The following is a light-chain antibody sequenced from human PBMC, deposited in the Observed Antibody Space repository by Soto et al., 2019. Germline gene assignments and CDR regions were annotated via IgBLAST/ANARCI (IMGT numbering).Light chain of an antibody. J-gene: IGKJ1*01. CDR2: GAS. V-gene: IGKV3-20*01. Sequence: TQSPSSLSASVGDRVTISCRASQGIIRDIAWYRQKPGQAPGLLIYGASSRATGIPDRFTGSGSGTDFTLTINSLEPEDFAVYYCQQYAGSPRTFGQGTKVDIK. CDR3: QQYAGSPRT. CDR1: QGIIRD.